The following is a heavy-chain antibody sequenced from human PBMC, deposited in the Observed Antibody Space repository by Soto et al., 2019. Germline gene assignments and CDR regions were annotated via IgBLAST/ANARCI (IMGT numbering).Heavy chain of an antibody. V-gene: IGHV1-3*01. J-gene: IGHJ5*02. Sequence: ASVKVSCKASGYTFTSYAMHWVRQAPGQRLEWMGWINAGNGNTKYSQKFQGRVTITRDTSASTAYMELSSLRSEDTAVYYCARDTGDIVLMVYAISGGNWFDPWGQGTLVTVS. D-gene: IGHD2-8*01. CDR3: ARDTGDIVLMVYAISGGNWFDP. CDR2: INAGNGNT. CDR1: GYTFTSYA.